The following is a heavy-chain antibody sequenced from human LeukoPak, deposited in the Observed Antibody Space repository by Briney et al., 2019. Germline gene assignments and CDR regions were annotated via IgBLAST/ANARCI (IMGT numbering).Heavy chain of an antibody. D-gene: IGHD3-22*01. J-gene: IGHJ4*02. CDR3: ARASDSSGYYAPQHYFDY. CDR2: INPSGGST. CDR1: GYTFTTYY. Sequence: ASVKVSCKASGYTFTTYYMHWVRQAPGQGLEWMGIINPSGGSTSYAQKSQGRVTVTRDTSTSTVYMALSGLRPEDTAVYYCARASDSSGYYAPQHYFDYWGQGTPVTVSS. V-gene: IGHV1-46*03.